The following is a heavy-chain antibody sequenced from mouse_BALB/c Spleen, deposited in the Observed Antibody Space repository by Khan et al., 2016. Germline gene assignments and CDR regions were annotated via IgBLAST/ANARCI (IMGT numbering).Heavy chain of an antibody. Sequence: VQLQVSGPGLVAPSQSLSITCTVSGFSLTGFSVNWVRQPPGKALEWLGMIWGDGSTDYNSALKSRLSFNRADSKSQVFLKMNSLQTDDTARYFCASYYDYDEGFAYWGQGTLVTVSA. CDR1: GFSLTGFS. D-gene: IGHD2-4*01. J-gene: IGHJ3*01. V-gene: IGHV2-6-7*01. CDR2: IWGDGST. CDR3: ASYYDYDEGFAY.